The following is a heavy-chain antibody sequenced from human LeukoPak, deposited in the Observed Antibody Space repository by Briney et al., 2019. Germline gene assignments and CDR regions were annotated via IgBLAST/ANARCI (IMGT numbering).Heavy chain of an antibody. V-gene: IGHV3-21*01. CDR1: GFTFSSYT. CDR2: IPDNGAYS. CDR3: VRGDSRDY. J-gene: IGHJ4*02. D-gene: IGHD6-13*01. Sequence: PGGSLRLSCAASGFTFSSYTMNWVRQAPGKGLEWVSSIPDNGAYSHHADSVKGRFTISGDNARNSLYLDVHNLGAEDTAVYYCVRGDSRDYWGQGTLVTVSS.